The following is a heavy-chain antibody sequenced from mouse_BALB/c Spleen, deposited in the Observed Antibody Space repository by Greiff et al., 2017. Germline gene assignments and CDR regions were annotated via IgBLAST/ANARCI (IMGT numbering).Heavy chain of an antibody. CDR3: ARYDNSRVYFDV. J-gene: IGHJ1*01. CDR1: GDSITSGY. Sequence: EVKLMESGPSLVKPSQTLSLTCSVTGDSITSGYWNWIRKFPGNKLEYMGYISYSGSTYYNPSLKSRISITRDTSKNQYYLQLNSVTTEDTATYYCARYDNSRVYFDVWGAGTTVTVSS. V-gene: IGHV3-8*02. CDR2: ISYSGST.